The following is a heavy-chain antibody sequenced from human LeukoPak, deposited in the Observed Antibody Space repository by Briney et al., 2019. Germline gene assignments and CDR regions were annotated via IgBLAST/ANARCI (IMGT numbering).Heavy chain of an antibody. D-gene: IGHD1-26*01. J-gene: IGHJ4*02. Sequence: ASVKVSCKTSGYIFKNYGVSWVRQAPGQGLEWMGWISGHTANTKYAETVQARVTMITDTSTTTVYMEMRSLRSDDTAVYFCVRDGRYSGTYLDYWGQGTLVTVSS. CDR2: ISGHTANT. CDR1: GYIFKNYG. CDR3: VRDGRYSGTYLDY. V-gene: IGHV1-18*01.